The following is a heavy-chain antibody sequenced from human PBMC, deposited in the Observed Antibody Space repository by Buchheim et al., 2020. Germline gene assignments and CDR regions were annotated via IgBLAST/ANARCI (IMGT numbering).Heavy chain of an antibody. J-gene: IGHJ6*02. Sequence: QVQVVESGGGVVQPGGSPRLSCGASGFSFRDYGMHWVRQAPGKGLEWVAVISYDGSKKYYGDSVKGPFTISRDTSKNMVFLQMNSLRVEDTAVYYCTKAFYYGSGDYYSRMGYFFGMDVWGPGTT. CDR1: GFSFRDYG. CDR3: TKAFYYGSGDYYSRMGYFFGMDV. V-gene: IGHV3-30*18. CDR2: ISYDGSKK. D-gene: IGHD3-10*01.